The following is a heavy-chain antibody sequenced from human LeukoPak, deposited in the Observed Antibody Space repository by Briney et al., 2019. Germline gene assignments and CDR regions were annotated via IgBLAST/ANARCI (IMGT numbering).Heavy chain of an antibody. CDR3: ARLSGYYVVAMGAFDI. J-gene: IGHJ3*02. D-gene: IGHD3-3*01. CDR1: GYSFTSYW. Sequence: GESLKISCKGSGYSFTSYWIGWVRQMPGKGLEWMGIIYPGDSDTRYSPSFQGQVTISADKSISTAYLQWSSLKASDTAMYYCARLSGYYVVAMGAFDIWGQGTMVTVSP. CDR2: IYPGDSDT. V-gene: IGHV5-51*01.